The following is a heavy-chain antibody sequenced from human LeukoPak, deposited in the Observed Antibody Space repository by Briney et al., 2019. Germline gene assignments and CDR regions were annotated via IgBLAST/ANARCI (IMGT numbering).Heavy chain of an antibody. CDR3: VSTATSSVYFQY. CDR2: ISDSGGGT. Sequence: PGGSLRLSCAASGFTFSNHAMTWVRQAPGKGLEWVSSISDSGGGTYYADSVKGRFTISRDNSKNTLYLQMNSLRAEDTAVYYCVSTATSSVYFQYWGQGTLVTVSS. D-gene: IGHD4-17*01. V-gene: IGHV3-23*01. CDR1: GFTFSNHA. J-gene: IGHJ1*01.